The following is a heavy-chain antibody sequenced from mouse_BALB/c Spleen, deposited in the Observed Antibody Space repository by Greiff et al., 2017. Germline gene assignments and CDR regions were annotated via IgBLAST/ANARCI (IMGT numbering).Heavy chain of an antibody. CDR3: ERLGGNWAMDY. J-gene: IGHJ4*01. CDR1: GYAFSSSW. Sequence: QVQLQQSGPALVKPGASVKISCKASGYAFSSSWMNWVKQRPGQGLEWIGRIYPGDGDTNYNGKFKGKATLTADKSSSTAYMQLSSLTSVDSAVYFCERLGGNWAMDYWGQGTSVTVSS. CDR2: IYPGDGDT. V-gene: IGHV1-82*01. D-gene: IGHD2-1*01.